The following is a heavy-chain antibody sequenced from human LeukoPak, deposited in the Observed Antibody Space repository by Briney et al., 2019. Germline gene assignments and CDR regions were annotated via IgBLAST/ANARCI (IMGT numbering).Heavy chain of an antibody. J-gene: IGHJ4*02. D-gene: IGHD5-12*01. CDR2: IYYSGST. Sequence: SETLSLTCTVSGGSISSYYWSWIRQPPGEGLEWIGYIYYSGSTNYNPSLKSRVTISVDTSKNQFSLKLSSVTAADTAVYYCARSNSGYERDYWGQGTLVTVSS. CDR1: GGSISSYY. CDR3: ARSNSGYERDY. V-gene: IGHV4-59*01.